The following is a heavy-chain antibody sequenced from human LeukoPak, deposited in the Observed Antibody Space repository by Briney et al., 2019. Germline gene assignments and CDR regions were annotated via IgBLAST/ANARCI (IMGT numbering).Heavy chain of an antibody. D-gene: IGHD5-12*01. J-gene: IGHJ4*02. CDR1: GGSLSGYY. CDR3: ARDLGGGYSGYDYRRYYFDY. CDR2: INHSGST. Sequence: PSETLSLTCAVYGGSLSGYYWSWIRQPPGKGLEWIGEINHSGSTNYNPSLKSRVTISVDTSKNQFSLKLSSVTAADTAVYYCARDLGGGYSGYDYRRYYFDYWGQGSLVTVSS. V-gene: IGHV4-34*01.